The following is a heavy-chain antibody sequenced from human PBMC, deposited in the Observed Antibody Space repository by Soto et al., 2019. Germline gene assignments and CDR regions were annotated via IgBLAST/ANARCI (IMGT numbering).Heavy chain of an antibody. CDR2: TYYRSKWYD. Sequence: PSQTLSLTCAISGDSVSSNSAAWNWVRQSPSRGLEWPGRTYYRSKWYDDYAVSVKSRITIKPDTFKNQFSLQLNSVTPEDSAVYYCTRGAGRGYCTGNTCYSPYNYYGMDVWGQGTTVTVSS. J-gene: IGHJ6*02. CDR1: GDSVSSNSAA. D-gene: IGHD2-15*01. V-gene: IGHV6-1*01. CDR3: TRGAGRGYCTGNTCYSPYNYYGMDV.